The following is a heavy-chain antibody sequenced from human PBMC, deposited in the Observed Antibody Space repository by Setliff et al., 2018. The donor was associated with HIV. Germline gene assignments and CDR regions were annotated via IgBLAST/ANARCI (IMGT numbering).Heavy chain of an antibody. CDR2: IYTSETT. V-gene: IGHV4-61*09. J-gene: IGHJ6*03. CDR3: ARVVAATHYYYYYMDV. D-gene: IGHD2-15*01. CDR1: GGTISSGSYY. Sequence: SETLSLTCNVSGGTISSGSYYWSWIRQPAGKELEWIGHIYTSETTNYNPSLKSRVTISLDTSNNHFSLKLRSVTATYTAVYYCARVVAATHYYYYYMDVWGKGTTVTVSS.